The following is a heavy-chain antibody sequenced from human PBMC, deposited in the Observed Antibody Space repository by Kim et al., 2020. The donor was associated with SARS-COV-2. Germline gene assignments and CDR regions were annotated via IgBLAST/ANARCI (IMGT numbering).Heavy chain of an antibody. V-gene: IGHV3-53*01. J-gene: IGHJ6*02. CDR2: IYSGGST. D-gene: IGHD2-15*01. Sequence: GGSLRLSCAASGFTVSSNYMSWVRQAPGKGLEWVSVIYSGGSTYYADSVKGRFTISRDNSKNTLYLQMNSLRAEDTAVYYCASPQTAVVTDYYYYGMDVWGQGTTVTVSS. CDR1: GFTVSSNY. CDR3: ASPQTAVVTDYYYYGMDV.